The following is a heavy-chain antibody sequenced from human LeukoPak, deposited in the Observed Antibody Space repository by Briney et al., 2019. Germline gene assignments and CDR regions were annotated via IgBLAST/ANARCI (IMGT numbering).Heavy chain of an antibody. J-gene: IGHJ4*02. V-gene: IGHV4-59*01. CDR2: IHYSRST. Sequence: SETLSLTCSVSGGSISSYYWSWIRQPPGKGLEWIGYIHYSRSTNYNPSLKSRVTISVDTSKNQFSLKVSSVTAADTAVYYCARGDYYDSSGYYYYFDYWGQGTLVTVSS. D-gene: IGHD3-22*01. CDR1: GGSISSYY. CDR3: ARGDYYDSSGYYYYFDY.